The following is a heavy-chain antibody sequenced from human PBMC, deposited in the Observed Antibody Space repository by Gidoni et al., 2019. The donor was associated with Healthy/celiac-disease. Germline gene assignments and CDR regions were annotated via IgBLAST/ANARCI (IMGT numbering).Heavy chain of an antibody. CDR1: GYSFTSYW. V-gene: IGHV5-51*01. Sequence: EVQLVQSGAEVKTPGESLKISCKGSGYSFTSYWRGWVRQMPGKGLEWMGIIYPGDSDTRYSPSFQGQVTISADKSISTAYLQWSSLKASDTAMYYCARLTMVRGYYYYYYGMDVWGQGTTVTVSS. D-gene: IGHD3-10*01. CDR2: IYPGDSDT. J-gene: IGHJ6*02. CDR3: ARLTMVRGYYYYYYGMDV.